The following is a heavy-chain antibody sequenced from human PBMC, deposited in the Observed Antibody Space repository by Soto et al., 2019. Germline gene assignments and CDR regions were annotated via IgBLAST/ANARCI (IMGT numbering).Heavy chain of an antibody. CDR1: GFTFSSYW. CDR2: IKQDGSEK. Sequence: LRLSCAASGFTFSSYWMSWVRQAPGKGLEWVANIKQDGSEKYYVDSVKGRFTISRDNAKNSLYLQMNSLRAEDTAVYYCARGGLWFGDRDYYYGMDVWGQGTTVTVSS. V-gene: IGHV3-7*03. D-gene: IGHD3-10*01. CDR3: ARGGLWFGDRDYYYGMDV. J-gene: IGHJ6*02.